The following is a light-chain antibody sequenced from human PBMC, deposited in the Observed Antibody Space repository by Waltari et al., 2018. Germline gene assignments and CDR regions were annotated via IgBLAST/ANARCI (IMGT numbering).Light chain of an antibody. Sequence: QSVLTQPPSAAGTPGPGVTTPSSGSSPRIGSYLVSWYQHRPGTAPNLLIYTKKQRPSGGPDRFSDSKSGTSASLVISGLRSEDEADYYCAAWDDSLSGMVFGGGTKLTVL. V-gene: IGLV1-47*02. CDR3: AAWDDSLSGMV. CDR1: SPRIGSYL. J-gene: IGLJ2*01. CDR2: TKK.